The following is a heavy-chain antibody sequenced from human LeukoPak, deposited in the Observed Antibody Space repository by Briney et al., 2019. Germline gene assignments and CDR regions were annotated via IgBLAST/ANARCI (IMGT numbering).Heavy chain of an antibody. D-gene: IGHD1-26*01. Sequence: SETLSLTCTVSGGSISSSSYYWGWIRQPPGKGLEWIGSIYYSGSTYYNPSLKSRVTISVDTSKNQFSLKLSSVTAADTAVYYCAREHIGGSYIGVGIDYWGQGTLVTVSS. CDR1: GGSISSSSYY. J-gene: IGHJ4*02. CDR2: IYYSGST. CDR3: AREHIGGSYIGVGIDY. V-gene: IGHV4-39*07.